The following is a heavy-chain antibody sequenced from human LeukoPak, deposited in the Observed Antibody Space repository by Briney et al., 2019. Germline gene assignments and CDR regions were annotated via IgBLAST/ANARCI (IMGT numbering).Heavy chain of an antibody. CDR2: ISYDGSNK. V-gene: IGHV3-30*18. CDR3: AKAVLLPDIVVVVAATLWYYGMDV. Sequence: PGGSLRLSCAASGFTFSSYGMHWVRQAPGKGLEWVAVISYDGSNKYYADSVKGRFTISRDNSKNTLYLQMNSLRAEDTAVYYCAKAVLLPDIVVVVAATLWYYGMDVWGQGTTVTVSS. CDR1: GFTFSSYG. J-gene: IGHJ6*02. D-gene: IGHD2-15*01.